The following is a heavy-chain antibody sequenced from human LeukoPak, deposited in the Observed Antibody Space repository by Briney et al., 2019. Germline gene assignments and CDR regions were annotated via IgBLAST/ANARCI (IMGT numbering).Heavy chain of an antibody. Sequence: ASVNVSCKASAYTFTGYYIHWVRQAPGQGLEWMGGITLNSGGTNFAQKFQGGVTMTRDTSISTAYMEVSRLRPDDTAVYYCARRGTYYDILTGYIYYFDYWGQGTLVTVSS. J-gene: IGHJ4*02. D-gene: IGHD3-9*01. CDR2: ITLNSGGT. V-gene: IGHV1-2*02. CDR3: ARRGTYYDILTGYIYYFDY. CDR1: AYTFTGYY.